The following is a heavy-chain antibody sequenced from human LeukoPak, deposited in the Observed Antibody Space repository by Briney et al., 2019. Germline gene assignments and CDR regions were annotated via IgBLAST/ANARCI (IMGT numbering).Heavy chain of an antibody. Sequence: NPGGSLRLSCAASGFNFIDYTMNWVRQAPGKGLEWVSSITSTGRYIFYADSLKGRFTISRDNAKKPLYLQMNSLRAEDTAVYYCARLRNVGGNPHPFNVWGQGTTVTVSS. V-gene: IGHV3-21*01. J-gene: IGHJ3*01. CDR1: GFNFIDYT. CDR3: ARLRNVGGNPHPFNV. D-gene: IGHD4-23*01. CDR2: ITSTGRYI.